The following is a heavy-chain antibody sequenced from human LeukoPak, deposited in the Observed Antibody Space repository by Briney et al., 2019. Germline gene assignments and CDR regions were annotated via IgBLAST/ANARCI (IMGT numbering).Heavy chain of an antibody. Sequence: SVKVSCKASGGTFSSYAISWVRQAPGQGLEWMGGIIPIFGTANYAQKFQGRVTITAHESTSTAYMELSSLRSEDTAVYYCARDLFSGSGSYYYYYGMDVWGQGTTVTVSS. CDR2: IIPIFGTA. CDR1: GGTFSSYA. V-gene: IGHV1-69*13. D-gene: IGHD3-10*01. J-gene: IGHJ6*02. CDR3: ARDLFSGSGSYYYYYGMDV.